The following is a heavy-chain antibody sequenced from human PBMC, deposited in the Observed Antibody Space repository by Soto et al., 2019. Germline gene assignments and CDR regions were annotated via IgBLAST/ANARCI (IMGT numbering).Heavy chain of an antibody. V-gene: IGHV3-48*03. CDR1: GFTFSSYE. CDR3: ARDRDVSHYFDY. J-gene: IGHJ4*02. CDR2: ISSSGSTI. Sequence: GGSLRLSCAASGFTFSSYEMNWVRQAPGKGLEWVSYISSSGSTIYYADSVKGRFTISRDNAKNSLYLQMNSLRAEDTAVYYCARDRDVSHYFDYWGQGTLVTVSS. D-gene: IGHD3-10*01.